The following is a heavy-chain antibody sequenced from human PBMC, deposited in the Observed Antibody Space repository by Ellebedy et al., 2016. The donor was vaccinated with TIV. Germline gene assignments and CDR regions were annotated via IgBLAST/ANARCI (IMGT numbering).Heavy chain of an antibody. CDR1: GYTFTSYY. Sequence: ASVKVSCKASGYTFTSYYMHWVRQAPGQGLEWMGIINPSGGSTSYAQKFQGRVTMTRDTSTSTVYMELSSLRSEDTAVYYCARLSIAAAGTEVYGVDVWGQGTTVTVSS. CDR3: ARLSIAAAGTEVYGVDV. D-gene: IGHD6-13*01. J-gene: IGHJ6*02. V-gene: IGHV1-46*01. CDR2: INPSGGST.